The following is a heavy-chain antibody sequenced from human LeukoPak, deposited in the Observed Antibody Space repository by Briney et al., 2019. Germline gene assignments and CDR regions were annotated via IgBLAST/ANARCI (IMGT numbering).Heavy chain of an antibody. Sequence: GGSLRLSCAASGFTFSSYGMHWVRQAPGKGLEWVAVIWYDGSNKYYADSVKGRFTISRDNSQNMLYLQMNSLRVEDTAVYYCAKDTGLVGATRYYFDYWGQGTLVTVSS. J-gene: IGHJ4*02. CDR3: AKDTGLVGATRYYFDY. CDR2: IWYDGSNK. CDR1: GFTFSSYG. V-gene: IGHV3-33*06. D-gene: IGHD1-26*01.